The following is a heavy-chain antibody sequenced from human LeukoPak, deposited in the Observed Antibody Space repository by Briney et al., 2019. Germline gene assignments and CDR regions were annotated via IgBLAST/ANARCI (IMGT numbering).Heavy chain of an antibody. CDR2: IIPTYGTV. CDR1: GGTFSSYA. D-gene: IGHD5-24*01. Sequence: ASVKVSCKATGGTFSSYAFSWVRQTPGQGLEWMGEIIPTYGTVNYAQKLQGRLTISADISTSTAYMELRSLRSDDTAVYYCARPDYNLADAFDIWGQGTMVTVSS. J-gene: IGHJ3*02. CDR3: ARPDYNLADAFDI. V-gene: IGHV1-69*06.